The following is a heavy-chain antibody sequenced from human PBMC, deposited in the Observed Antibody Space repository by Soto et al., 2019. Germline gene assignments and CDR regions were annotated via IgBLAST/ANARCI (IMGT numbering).Heavy chain of an antibody. Sequence: SVKVSCKASGGTFSSYAISWVRQAPGQGLEWMGGIIPIFGTANYAQKFQGRVTITADKSTSAAYMELSSLRSEDTAVHYCARDRVQYSGSYSFDYWGQGTLVTVSS. D-gene: IGHD1-26*01. CDR2: IIPIFGTA. CDR1: GGTFSSYA. V-gene: IGHV1-69*06. CDR3: ARDRVQYSGSYSFDY. J-gene: IGHJ4*02.